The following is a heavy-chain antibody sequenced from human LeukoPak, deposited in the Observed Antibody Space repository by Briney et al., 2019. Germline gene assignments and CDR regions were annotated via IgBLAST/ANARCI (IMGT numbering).Heavy chain of an antibody. CDR2: IWYDGSNK. Sequence: GGSLRLSCAASGFTFSSYGMNWVRQAPGKGLEWVAVIWYDGSNKYHADSVKGRFTISRDNSKSTLFLQMNSLRGEDTAVYYCVRLGSGWSFDYWGQGTLVTVSS. J-gene: IGHJ4*02. CDR1: GFTFSSYG. D-gene: IGHD6-19*01. CDR3: VRLGSGWSFDY. V-gene: IGHV3-33*01.